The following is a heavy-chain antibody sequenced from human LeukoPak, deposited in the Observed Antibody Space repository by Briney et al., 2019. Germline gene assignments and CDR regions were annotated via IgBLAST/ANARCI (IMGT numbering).Heavy chain of an antibody. V-gene: IGHV3-23*01. J-gene: IGHJ6*03. Sequence: GGSLRLSCTTSGVTFGDYAMSWVRQAPGKGLEWVSAISGSGGSTYYADSVKGRFTISRDNSKNTLYLQMNSLRAEDTAVYYCARRSYYYYMDVWGKGTTVTVSS. CDR3: ARRSYYYYMDV. CDR1: GVTFGDYA. D-gene: IGHD1-1*01. CDR2: ISGSGGST.